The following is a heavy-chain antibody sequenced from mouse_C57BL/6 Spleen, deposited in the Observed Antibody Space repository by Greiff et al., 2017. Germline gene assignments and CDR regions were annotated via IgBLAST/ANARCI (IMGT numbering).Heavy chain of an antibody. J-gene: IGHJ4*01. CDR3: AREGTGKGYAMDY. D-gene: IGHD4-1*01. Sequence: VKLMESGAELVRPGASVKLSCTASGYTFTSYGISWVKQRTGQGLEWIGEIYPRSGNTYYNGKFKGKATLTADKSSSTAYMELRSLTSEDSAVYFCAREGTGKGYAMDYWGQGTSVTVSS. CDR1: GYTFTSYG. V-gene: IGHV1-81*01. CDR2: IYPRSGNT.